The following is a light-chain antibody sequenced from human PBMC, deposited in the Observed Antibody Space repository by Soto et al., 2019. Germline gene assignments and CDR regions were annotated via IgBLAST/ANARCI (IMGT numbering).Light chain of an antibody. J-gene: IGLJ1*01. CDR1: FSDVGGYDY. Sequence: QSVLTQPAYVSGSPGQSIAISCTGTFSDVGGYDYVSWYQQHPDKAPKLMIYEVTKRPSGVSNRFSGSKSGNTASLTISGLQPEDEADYYCSSHTSGSTRVFGSGTKVTVL. CDR3: SSHTSGSTRV. V-gene: IGLV2-14*01. CDR2: EVT.